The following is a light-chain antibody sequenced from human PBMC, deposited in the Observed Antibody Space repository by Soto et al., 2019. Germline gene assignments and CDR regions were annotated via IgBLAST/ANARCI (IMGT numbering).Light chain of an antibody. CDR1: QSIRKD. Sequence: DIQMTQSPSSLSASVGDRVTITCRASQSIRKDLAWYQQKPGRAPKRLIYGSSTLQSGVPSRFSGRGSGTEFTLTISSLQPEDFATYYCLQHNVFPRTFGQGTKVEIK. CDR2: GSS. J-gene: IGKJ1*01. CDR3: LQHNVFPRT. V-gene: IGKV1-17*01.